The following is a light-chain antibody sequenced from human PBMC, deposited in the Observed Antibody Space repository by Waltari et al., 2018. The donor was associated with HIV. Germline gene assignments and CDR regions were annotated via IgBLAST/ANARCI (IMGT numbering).Light chain of an antibody. V-gene: IGLV2-14*03. CDR1: SSDIGGSNY. Sequence: QSALTQPASVSGSPGQSITISCTGTSSDIGGSNYVSWYQQHPGKPPKVLIYDVINRPSGISVRFSGSKSGSTASLTISGLQAEDEADYYCASYTARSIPWVFGGGTKLTVV. J-gene: IGLJ3*02. CDR2: DVI. CDR3: ASYTARSIPWV.